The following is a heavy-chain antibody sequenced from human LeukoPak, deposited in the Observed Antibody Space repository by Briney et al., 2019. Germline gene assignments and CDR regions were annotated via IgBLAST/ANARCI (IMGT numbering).Heavy chain of an antibody. CDR1: DDSFTSYY. CDR2: IYYSGST. V-gene: IGHV4-59*01. CDR3: ARDRVFGHDWYFDL. J-gene: IGHJ2*01. D-gene: IGHD3/OR15-3a*01. Sequence: NPSETLSLTCTVSDDSFTSYYWSWIRQPPGKGLEWIGYIYYSGSTNYNPSLKSRVTISVDTSRNQFSLKLSSVTAADTAVYYCARDRVFGHDWYFDLWGRGTLVTVSS.